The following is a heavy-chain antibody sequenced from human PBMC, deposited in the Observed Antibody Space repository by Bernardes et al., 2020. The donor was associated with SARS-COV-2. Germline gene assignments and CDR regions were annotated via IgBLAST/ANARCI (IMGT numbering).Heavy chain of an antibody. J-gene: IGHJ6*02. Sequence: ETLSLTCSVSGGFIDTYCWSWIRQTPGKGLEWIGYIYYSGSTKYNPSLGSRVTISLDTSKNQFSLTLTSVSAADTAVYYCTRGGLSTAAVYYYYDGMDVWGQGTTVTVSS. V-gene: IGHV4-59*01. CDR1: GGFIDTYC. D-gene: IGHD2-2*01. CDR2: IYYSGST. CDR3: TRGGLSTAAVYYYYDGMDV.